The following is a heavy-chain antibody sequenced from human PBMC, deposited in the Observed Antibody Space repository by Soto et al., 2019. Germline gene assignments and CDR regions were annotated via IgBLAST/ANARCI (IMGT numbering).Heavy chain of an antibody. J-gene: IGHJ6*02. CDR2: IIPIFGTA. CDR3: ARSRTAATPFYCYYGRNV. CDR1: GGTFSSYA. Sequence: QVQLVQSGAEVKKPGSSVKVSCKASGGTFSSYAISWVRQAPGQGLEWVGGIIPIFGTANYAPKLQGRVTTTPDESTTTPYMQRTSLRPEDTALYYRARSRTAATPFYCYYGRNVGCQGTTVIVSS. D-gene: IGHD5-18*01. V-gene: IGHV1-69*01.